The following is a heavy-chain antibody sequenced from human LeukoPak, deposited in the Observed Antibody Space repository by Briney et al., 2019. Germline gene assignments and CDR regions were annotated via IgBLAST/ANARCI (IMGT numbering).Heavy chain of an antibody. CDR1: GFTFSSYS. CDR3: ARSRRKKNWFDP. Sequence: PGGSLRLSCAASGFTFSSYSMNWVRQAPGKGLEWVSAISGSGDSTYYADSVKGRFTISRHNTRNTQYLEMNRKKAQDKAVYYCARSRRKKNWFDPWGQGTLVTVSS. J-gene: IGHJ5*02. V-gene: IGHV3-23*01. CDR2: ISGSGDST.